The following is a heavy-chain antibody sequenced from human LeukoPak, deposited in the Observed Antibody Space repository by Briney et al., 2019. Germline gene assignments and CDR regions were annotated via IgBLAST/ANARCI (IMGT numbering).Heavy chain of an antibody. CDR2: INGDGDKT. V-gene: IGHV3-43*01. CDR1: GFPFDEYT. J-gene: IGHJ4*02. Sequence: GALRLSCAASGFPFDEYTMHWVRQAPGKGLEWVSLINGDGDKTYYEDSVKGRFTISRDNSKNTLYLQMNSLRAEDTAVYYCAKDIADSYYYDSSGYYYSWFDYWGQGTLVTVSS. CDR3: AKDIADSYYYDSSGYYYSWFDY. D-gene: IGHD3-22*01.